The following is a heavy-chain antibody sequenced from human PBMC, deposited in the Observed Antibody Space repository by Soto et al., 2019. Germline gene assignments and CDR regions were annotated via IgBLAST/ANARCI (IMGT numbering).Heavy chain of an antibody. CDR2: IIPIFGTA. CDR3: ARDRIVGATSEYYFDY. J-gene: IGHJ4*02. D-gene: IGHD1-26*01. V-gene: IGHV1-69*13. CDR1: GGTFSSYA. Sequence: SVKVSCKASGGTFSSYAISWVRQAPGQGLEWMGGIIPIFGTANYAQKFQGRVTITADESTSTAYMELSSLRSEDTAVYYCARDRIVGATSEYYFDYWGQGTLDTVSS.